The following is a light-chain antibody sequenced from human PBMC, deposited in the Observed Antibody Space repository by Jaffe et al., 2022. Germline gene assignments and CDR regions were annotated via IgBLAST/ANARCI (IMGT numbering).Light chain of an antibody. V-gene: IGKV1-33*01. CDR1: HDISIH. Sequence: DIQMTQSPSSLSASVGDRVTITCQAGHDISIHLNWYQQKPGKAPKLLIDHASTLQTGVPSRFSGSGSGTDFAFTISNLQPEDVATYYCQKFDPARAGFTFGPGTKVDIK. CDR3: QKFDPARAGFT. CDR2: HAS. J-gene: IGKJ3*01.